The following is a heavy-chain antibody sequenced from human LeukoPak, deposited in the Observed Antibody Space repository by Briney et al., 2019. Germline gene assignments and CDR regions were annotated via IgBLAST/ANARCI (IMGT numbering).Heavy chain of an antibody. V-gene: IGHV4-59*02. D-gene: IGHD3-3*01. CDR1: GGAVSGYY. J-gene: IGHJ5*02. CDR3: ARDTSAWSGYFDP. Sequence: SETLSLTCSVSGGAVSGYYWRWIRPPPGKGLEWIGYIYYSGTTNYNPSLKSRVTISVDTSKNQFSLKLSSVTAADTAVYYCARDTSAWSGYFDPWGQGTLVTVSS. CDR2: IYYSGTT.